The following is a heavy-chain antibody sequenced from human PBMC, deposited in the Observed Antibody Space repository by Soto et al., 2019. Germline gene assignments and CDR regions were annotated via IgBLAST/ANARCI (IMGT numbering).Heavy chain of an antibody. J-gene: IGHJ4*02. CDR3: ASLEERGYGASVGY. Sequence: QLQLQESGPGLVKPSETLSLTCTVSGGSISSSSYYWGWIRQPPGKGLEWIGSIYYSGSTYYNPSLKSRVTISLDTSQIPCSRKPTSVTAAETAVYYCASLEERGYGASVGYWGQGTLVTVSS. CDR2: IYYSGST. V-gene: IGHV4-39*01. CDR1: GGSISSSSYY. D-gene: IGHD4-17*01.